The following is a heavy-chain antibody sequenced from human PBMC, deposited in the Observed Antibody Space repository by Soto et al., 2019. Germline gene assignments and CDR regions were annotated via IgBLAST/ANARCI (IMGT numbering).Heavy chain of an antibody. CDR1: GYSINSGSY. Sequence: PSETLSLTCTVSGYSINSGSYWAWIRQPPGKGPEWIASIYHGGTTFYNPSLKSRITISVDTSNNQSSLKLTSVTAADTAVYYCARVHVMVVAGSTFDYWGHGTLVTVSS. V-gene: IGHV4-38-2*02. CDR3: ARVHVMVVAGSTFDY. D-gene: IGHD6-19*01. CDR2: IYHGGTT. J-gene: IGHJ4*01.